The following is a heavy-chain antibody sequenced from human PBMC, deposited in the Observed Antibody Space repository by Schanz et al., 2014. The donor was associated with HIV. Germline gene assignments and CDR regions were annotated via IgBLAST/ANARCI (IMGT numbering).Heavy chain of an antibody. CDR3: AKAKGSYSATTFYFDF. D-gene: IGHD1-26*01. CDR1: GFTFNNYA. V-gene: IGHV3-23*01. CDR2: VIGSGVRT. J-gene: IGHJ4*02. Sequence: EVQLLESGGGLEQPGGSLRLSCIASGFTFNNYAMTWVRQAPGRGLEWVSTVIGSGVRTIYADSVKGRFTISRDNSKNTLSLHMNSLRVEDTAVYYCAKAKGSYSATTFYFDFWGQGTLVTVSS.